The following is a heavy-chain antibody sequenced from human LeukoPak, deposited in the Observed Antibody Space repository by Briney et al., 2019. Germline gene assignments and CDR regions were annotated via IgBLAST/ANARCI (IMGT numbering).Heavy chain of an antibody. Sequence: ASVKISCKVSGYTFTDYYMHWVQQAPGKGLEWMGLVDPEDGETIYAEKFQGRVTITADTSTDTAYMELSSLRSEDTAVYYCANPEPDYYYYMDVWGKGTTVTVSS. CDR2: VDPEDGET. CDR3: ANPEPDYYYYMDV. D-gene: IGHD1-14*01. CDR1: GYTFTDYY. J-gene: IGHJ6*03. V-gene: IGHV1-69-2*01.